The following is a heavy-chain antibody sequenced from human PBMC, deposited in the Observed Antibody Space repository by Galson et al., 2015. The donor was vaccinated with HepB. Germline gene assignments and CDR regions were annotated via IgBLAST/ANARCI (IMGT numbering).Heavy chain of an antibody. Sequence: SVKVSCKASGGTFSSYAISWVRQAPGQGLEWMGGIIPIFGTANYAQKFQGRVTITADESTSTAYMELGSLRSEDTAVYYCARALRYFDWLPITFYGMDVWGQGTTVTVSS. J-gene: IGHJ6*02. CDR2: IIPIFGTA. CDR1: GGTFSSYA. D-gene: IGHD3-9*01. CDR3: ARALRYFDWLPITFYGMDV. V-gene: IGHV1-69*13.